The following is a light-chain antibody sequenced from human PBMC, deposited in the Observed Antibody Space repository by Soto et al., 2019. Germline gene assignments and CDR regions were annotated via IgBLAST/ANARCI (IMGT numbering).Light chain of an antibody. CDR3: QQDYNLLT. J-gene: IGKJ1*01. Sequence: EIVLTQSPGTLSLSPWERATLSCRASQSVGSTYFAWYQQKPGQAPRLIIHGASSRATGVPDRITGSGSGTDFTLTISSLQPEDFAVYYCQQDYNLLTFGQGTKVDIK. V-gene: IGKV3-20*01. CDR2: GAS. CDR1: QSVGSTY.